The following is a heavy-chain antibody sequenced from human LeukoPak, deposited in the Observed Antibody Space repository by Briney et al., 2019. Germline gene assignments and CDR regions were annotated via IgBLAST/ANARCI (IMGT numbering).Heavy chain of an antibody. J-gene: IGHJ4*02. V-gene: IGHV3-11*01. CDR1: GFTFKNCA. CDR2: ISSSGSTI. CDR3: ARPYCSGGSCYVLVY. D-gene: IGHD2-15*01. Sequence: GGSLRLSCVASGFTFKNCAMSWVRQAPGKGLEWVSYISSSGSTIYYADSVKGRFTISRDNAKNSLYLQMNSLRAEDTAVYYCARPYCSGGSCYVLVYWGQGTLVTVSS.